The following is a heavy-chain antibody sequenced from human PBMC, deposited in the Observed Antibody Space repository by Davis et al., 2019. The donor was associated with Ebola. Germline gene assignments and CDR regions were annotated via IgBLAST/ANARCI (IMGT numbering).Heavy chain of an antibody. CDR1: GFTFSAYE. V-gene: IGHV3-48*03. D-gene: IGHD3-16*01. Sequence: GESLKISCVGSGFTFSAYEFNWVRRAPGKRLEWVAHIRATDNRVYFRDSVKGRFTISRDNAKNSLYLQMNSLRAEDTAVYYCARDGQGGGGDYWGQGTQVTVSS. J-gene: IGHJ4*02. CDR3: ARDGQGGGGDY. CDR2: IRATDNRV.